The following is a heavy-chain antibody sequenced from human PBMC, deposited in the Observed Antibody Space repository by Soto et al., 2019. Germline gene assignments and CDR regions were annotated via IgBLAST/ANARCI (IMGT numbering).Heavy chain of an antibody. J-gene: IGHJ5*02. CDR3: AKDKGPYYDFWSGKRWFDP. CDR1: GFTLSTHG. V-gene: IGHV3-30*18. CDR2: ISHDGSKQ. Sequence: QVQLVESGGGVVHPGTSLRLSCAASGFTLSTHGMHWVRQAPGKGPEWVAVISHDGSKQYYVESVEGRFSISRANSKSIVHLQMNTVRTAGTAVYYCAKDKGPYYDFWSGKRWFDPWGQGTLVTVSS. D-gene: IGHD3-3*01.